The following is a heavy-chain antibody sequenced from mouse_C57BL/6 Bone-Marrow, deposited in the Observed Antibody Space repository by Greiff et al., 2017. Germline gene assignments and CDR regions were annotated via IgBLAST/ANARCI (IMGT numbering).Heavy chain of an antibody. V-gene: IGHV1-80*01. Sequence: VQLQQSGAELVKPGASVKISCKASGYAFSSYWMNWVKQRPGPGLEWIGQIYPGDGDTNYNGKFKGKDTLTADKSSSTAYMQLSSLASEDYAVYLCVLLRKIDYWGQGTTLTVSS. CDR2: IYPGDGDT. CDR1: GYAFSSYW. CDR3: VLLRKIDY. D-gene: IGHD1-1*01. J-gene: IGHJ2*01.